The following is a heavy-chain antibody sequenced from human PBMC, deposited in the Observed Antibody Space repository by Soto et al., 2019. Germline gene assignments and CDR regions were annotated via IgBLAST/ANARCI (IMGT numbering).Heavy chain of an antibody. Sequence: QVQLVQSGAEVKKPGASVKVSCKASGYTFTSYGISWVRQAPGQGLEWMGWISAYNGNTNYAQKLQGRVTMTTDTSTSTAYMELRSLRSDDTAVYYCVRLSRDKFLECLPDDYWGQGTLVTVSS. V-gene: IGHV1-18*01. D-gene: IGHD3-3*01. CDR1: GYTFTSYG. CDR3: VRLSRDKFLECLPDDY. CDR2: ISAYNGNT. J-gene: IGHJ4*02.